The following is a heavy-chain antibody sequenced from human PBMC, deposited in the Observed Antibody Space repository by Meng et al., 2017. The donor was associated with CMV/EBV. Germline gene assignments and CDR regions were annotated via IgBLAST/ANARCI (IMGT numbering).Heavy chain of an antibody. D-gene: IGHD3-22*01. J-gene: IGHJ4*02. CDR3: ARVWDSGWDY. CDR1: GGSFSGYY. Sequence: QVKLTQWGAGLLKPSETLSLTCAVYGGSFSGYYWSWIRQPPGKGLEWIGEINHSGSTNYNPSLKSRVTISVDTSKNQFSLKLSSVTAADTAVYYCARVWDSGWDYWGQGTLVTVSS. CDR2: INHSGST. V-gene: IGHV4-34*01.